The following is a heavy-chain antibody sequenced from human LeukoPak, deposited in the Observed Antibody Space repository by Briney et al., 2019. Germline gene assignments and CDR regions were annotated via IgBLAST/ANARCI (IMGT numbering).Heavy chain of an antibody. CDR1: GGSFSGYY. CDR2: INHSGST. Sequence: SETLSLTCAVYGGSFSGYYWSWIRQPPGKGLEWIGEINHSGSTNYNPSLKSRVTISVDTSKNQFSLKLSSVTAADTAVYYCARSYYYGSGTSRPFDPWGQGTLVTVSS. D-gene: IGHD3-10*01. CDR3: ARSYYYGSGTSRPFDP. V-gene: IGHV4-34*01. J-gene: IGHJ5*02.